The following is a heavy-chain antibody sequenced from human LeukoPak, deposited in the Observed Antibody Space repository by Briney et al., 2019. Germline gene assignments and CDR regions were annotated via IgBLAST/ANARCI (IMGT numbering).Heavy chain of an antibody. Sequence: ASVKVSCKASGYTFTSYGINWVRQAPGQGLEWMGIINPSGGSTSYAQKFQGRVTMTRDMSTSTVYMELSSLRSEDTAVYYCARDVGDSNSYWGQGTLVTVSS. V-gene: IGHV1-46*01. J-gene: IGHJ4*02. CDR3: ARDVGDSNSY. CDR2: INPSGGST. CDR1: GYTFTSYG. D-gene: IGHD4-17*01.